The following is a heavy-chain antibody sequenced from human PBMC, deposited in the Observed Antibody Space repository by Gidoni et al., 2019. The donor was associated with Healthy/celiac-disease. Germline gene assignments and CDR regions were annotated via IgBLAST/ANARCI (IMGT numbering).Heavy chain of an antibody. V-gene: IGHV3-9*01. J-gene: IGHJ6*02. D-gene: IGHD3-9*01. CDR3: AKDISPPDILTGYPYYYGMDV. CDR1: GFTFDDYA. Sequence: EVQLVESGGGLVQPGRSLRLSCAASGFTFDDYAMHWVRQGPGKGLEWVSGISWKSGSIGYADSVKGRFTISRDNAKNSLYLQMNSLRAEDTALYYCAKDISPPDILTGYPYYYGMDVWGQGTTVTVSS. CDR2: ISWKSGSI.